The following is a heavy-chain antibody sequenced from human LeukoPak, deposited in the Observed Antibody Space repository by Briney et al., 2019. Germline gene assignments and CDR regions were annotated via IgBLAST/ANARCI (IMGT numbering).Heavy chain of an antibody. Sequence: SVKVSCETSGYTFTVHFMYCVPQAPGQGLEWMGWINPHTGGTNYAQKVQGRVTMTRDTSSSKAYMELTRLPSDDTAVYYCARGGVPGQQLDYWGPGTLVTVSS. CDR2: INPHTGGT. CDR1: GYTFTVHF. CDR3: ARGGVPGQQLDY. V-gene: IGHV1-2*02. J-gene: IGHJ4*02. D-gene: IGHD6-13*01.